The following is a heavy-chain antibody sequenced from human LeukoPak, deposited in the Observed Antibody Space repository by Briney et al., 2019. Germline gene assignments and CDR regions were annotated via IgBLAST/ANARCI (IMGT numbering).Heavy chain of an antibody. CDR3: ARQGYTVSYYFLDY. CDR2: IYSTGST. CDR1: GGSVRSYW. V-gene: IGHV4-4*07. J-gene: IGHJ4*02. Sequence: NPSEALSLTCEVSGGSVRSYWWGWVRQPAGKGLEWLGRIYSTGSTRFNPSLKSRLTLSIDTSTHQFSLQLTSVTAADTAVYFCARQGYTVSYYFLDYWSQGTLVTVSS. D-gene: IGHD1-26*01.